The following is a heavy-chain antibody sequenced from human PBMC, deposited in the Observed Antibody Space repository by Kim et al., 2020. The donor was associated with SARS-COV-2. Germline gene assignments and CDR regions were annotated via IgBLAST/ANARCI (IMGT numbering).Heavy chain of an antibody. D-gene: IGHD6-13*01. Sequence: SVKGRFTISRDIAKNSLYLQMNSLRAEDTAVYYCATVAAADTLYYYYGMDVWGQGTTVTVSS. CDR3: ATVAAADTLYYYYGMDV. V-gene: IGHV3-11*06. J-gene: IGHJ6*02.